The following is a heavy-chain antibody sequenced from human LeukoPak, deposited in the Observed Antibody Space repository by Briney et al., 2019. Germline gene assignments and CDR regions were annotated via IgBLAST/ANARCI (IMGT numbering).Heavy chain of an antibody. CDR1: GYTLTELS. J-gene: IGHJ4*02. D-gene: IGHD3-3*01. CDR3: ATDQFFRHLTLGY. CDR2: FDPEDGET. V-gene: IGHV1-24*01. Sequence: ASVKVSCKVSGYTLTELSMHWVRQAPGKGLEWMGGFDPEDGETIYAQKFQGRVTMTEGTSTDTAYMELSSLRSEDTAVYYCATDQFFRHLTLGYWGQGTLVTVSS.